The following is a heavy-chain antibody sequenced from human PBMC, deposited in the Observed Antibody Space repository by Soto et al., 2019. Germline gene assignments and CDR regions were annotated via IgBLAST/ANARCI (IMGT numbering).Heavy chain of an antibody. D-gene: IGHD2-8*01. CDR3: MKAHESGDFLGMSV. CDR2: IYYSGST. Sequence: PSETLSLTCTVSGGSISSSSYYWGWIRQPPGKGLEWIGSIYYSGSTYYNPSLKSRVTISVDTSKNQFSLKLSSVTAADTAVYFCMKAHESGDFLGMSVWGPGTTVTVSS. J-gene: IGHJ6*02. V-gene: IGHV4-39*03. CDR1: GGSISSSSYY.